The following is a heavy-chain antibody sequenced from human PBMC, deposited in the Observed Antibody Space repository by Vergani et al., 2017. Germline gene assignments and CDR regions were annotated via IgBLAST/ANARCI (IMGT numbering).Heavy chain of an antibody. D-gene: IGHD3-10*01. J-gene: IGHJ5*02. CDR2: IFPDDSDT. Sequence: EVQLVQSGAEMKKPGESLKISCQTSGYSFNTYWIAWVRQRPGKGLEWMGAIFPDDSDTRYNPSFQGQVAISADRSTNIAYLQWSSLTASDSAMYYCARLSLPRITLNWFGPWGQGTLVTVSS. V-gene: IGHV5-51*01. CDR3: ARLSLPRITLNWFGP. CDR1: GYSFNTYW.